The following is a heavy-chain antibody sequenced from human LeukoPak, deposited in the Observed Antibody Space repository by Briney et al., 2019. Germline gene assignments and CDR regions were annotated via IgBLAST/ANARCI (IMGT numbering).Heavy chain of an antibody. CDR3: VRVSPGYGDAFDI. D-gene: IGHD5-12*01. Sequence: SETLSLTCTVSGGSISSGSYYWSWIRQPAGKGLEWIGRIYTSGSTNYNPSLKSRVTISVDTSKNQFSLKLSSVTAADTAVYYCVRVSPGYGDAFDIWGQGTMATVSS. CDR1: GGSISSGSYY. J-gene: IGHJ3*02. CDR2: IYTSGST. V-gene: IGHV4-61*02.